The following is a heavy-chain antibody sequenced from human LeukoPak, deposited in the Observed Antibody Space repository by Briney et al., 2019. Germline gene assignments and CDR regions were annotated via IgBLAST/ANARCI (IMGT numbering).Heavy chain of an antibody. CDR1: GFTVSSNY. J-gene: IGHJ4*02. V-gene: IGHV3-53*01. Sequence: GGSLRLSCAASGFTVSSNYMSWVRQAPGKGLEWVSVIYSGGSTYYADSVKGRFTISRDNVKNSVYLQMNSLRVEDTGVYYCARWGVGDYWGQGTLVTVSS. D-gene: IGHD1-26*01. CDR2: IYSGGST. CDR3: ARWGVGDY.